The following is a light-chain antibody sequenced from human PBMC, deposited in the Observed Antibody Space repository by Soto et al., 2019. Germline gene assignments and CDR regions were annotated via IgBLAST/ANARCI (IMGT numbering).Light chain of an antibody. CDR1: QSVSSSY. J-gene: IGKJ4*01. Sequence: EMVLTQSPGTLSLSPGERVTLSCRASQSVSSSYLAWYQQKPGQAPRLLIYGASSRATGIPDRFSGGGSGTDFILTISRLEPEDFAVYYCQQYGSSRLTFGGGTKVEIK. V-gene: IGKV3-20*01. CDR2: GAS. CDR3: QQYGSSRLT.